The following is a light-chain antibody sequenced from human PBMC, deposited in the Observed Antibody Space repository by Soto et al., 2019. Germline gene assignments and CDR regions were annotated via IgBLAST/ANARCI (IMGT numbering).Light chain of an antibody. V-gene: IGLV2-14*01. J-gene: IGLJ1*01. CDR2: EVS. CDR3: SSYTITTALV. Sequence: QSALTQPASVSGSPGQSITISCTGTSSDFGGYNFVSWYHYHPGKAPKLLIYEVSNRPSGVSDRFSGSKTGNTASLTISGLQPEDEADYYCSSYTITTALVFGSGTRSPS. CDR1: SSDFGGYNF.